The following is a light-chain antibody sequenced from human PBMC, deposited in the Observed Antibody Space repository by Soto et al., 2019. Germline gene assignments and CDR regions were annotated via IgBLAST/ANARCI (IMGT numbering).Light chain of an antibody. CDR1: QSVSSSY. Sequence: ENVLTQSPGTLSLSPGERATLSCRASQSVSSSYLAWYQQKPGQAPRLLIYGASSRATGIPDRFSGSGSGTDFTLTISRLEPEAFAVYYCQQYGSSGTCGQGTRWIS. CDR2: GAS. CDR3: QQYGSSGT. J-gene: IGKJ1*01. V-gene: IGKV3-20*01.